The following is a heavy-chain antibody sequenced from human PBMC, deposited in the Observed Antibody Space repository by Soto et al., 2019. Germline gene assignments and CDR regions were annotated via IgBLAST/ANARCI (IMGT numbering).Heavy chain of an antibody. CDR1: GGSISSYY. J-gene: IGHJ6*03. D-gene: IGHD4-17*01. CDR2: IHYSGST. CDR3: ERETTLTTSDYYYMDV. V-gene: IGHV4-59*01. Sequence: QVQLQESGPGLVKPSETLSLTCTGSGGSISSYYWSWIRQPPVKGLEWIGSIHYSGSTNYNRSLKARVTISVDTSKNQFSLKLSSVTAADTAVYYCERETTLTTSDYYYMDVWGKGTTVTVSS.